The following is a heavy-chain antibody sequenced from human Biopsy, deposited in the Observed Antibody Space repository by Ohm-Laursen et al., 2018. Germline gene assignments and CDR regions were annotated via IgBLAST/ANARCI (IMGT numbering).Heavy chain of an antibody. CDR2: IYTSGIT. D-gene: IGHD1-14*01. J-gene: IGHJ5*02. Sequence: TLSFTCTVSGGSLSSYSWSWIRQPAGQGLEWIGQIYTSGITNYNPSLKSRVTMSVNTSKNKFSLRGSSVTAADTAVYYCARDRDRRGWFDPWGQGTLVTVSS. CDR3: ARDRDRRGWFDP. CDR1: GGSLSSYS. V-gene: IGHV4-4*07.